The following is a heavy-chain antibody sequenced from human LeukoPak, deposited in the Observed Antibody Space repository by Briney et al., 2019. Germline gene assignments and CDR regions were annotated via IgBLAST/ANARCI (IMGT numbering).Heavy chain of an antibody. D-gene: IGHD2-2*02. J-gene: IGHJ4*02. V-gene: IGHV3-48*03. CDR3: ARGGYTTFDN. CDR2: ISSTGTNI. Sequence: GGSLRLSCAASGFTFSSYEMNWVRQAPGKGLEWLSYISSTGTNIYYADSVKGRFTISRDNAKNPLYLQMNSLRAEDTAVYYCARGGYTTFDNWGQGALVNVAS. CDR1: GFTFSSYE.